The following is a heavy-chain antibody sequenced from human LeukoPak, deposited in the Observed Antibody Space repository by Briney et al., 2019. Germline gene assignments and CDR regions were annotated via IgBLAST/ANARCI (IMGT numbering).Heavy chain of an antibody. CDR3: ARDLAVAGETSA. D-gene: IGHD6-19*01. CDR2: ISAYNGNT. CDR1: GYTFTSYG. J-gene: IGHJ5*02. Sequence: GASVKVSCKASGYTFTSYGISWVRQAPGQGLEWMGWISAYNGNTKYSQKFQGRVTITRDTSASTAYMELSSLRSEDTAVYYCARDLAVAGETSAWGQGTLVTVSS. V-gene: IGHV1-18*01.